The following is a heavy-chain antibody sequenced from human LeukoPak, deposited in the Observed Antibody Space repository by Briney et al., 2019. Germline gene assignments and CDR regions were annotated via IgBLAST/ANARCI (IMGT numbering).Heavy chain of an antibody. V-gene: IGHV1-46*01. CDR2: INPSGGST. J-gene: IGHJ4*02. D-gene: IGHD1-26*01. Sequence: ASVKVSCKASGYTFFSYYMHWVRQAPGEGLEWMGIINPSGGSTTYAQKFQGRVTLTRDMSTSTVYMELSSLRSEDTAVYYCARGPETGSFDYWGQGTLVTVSS. CDR1: GYTFFSYY. CDR3: ARGPETGSFDY.